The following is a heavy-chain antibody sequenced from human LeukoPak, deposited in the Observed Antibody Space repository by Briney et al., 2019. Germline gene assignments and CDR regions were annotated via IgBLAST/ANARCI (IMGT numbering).Heavy chain of an antibody. CDR2: IYSGGNT. CDR3: ARKTDSGGQGDY. CDR1: GFTVSRNY. D-gene: IGHD3-22*01. V-gene: IGHV3-66*01. Sequence: GGSLRLSCAASGFTVSRNYMSWVRQAPGKGLECVSVIYSGGNTYYTDSVKGRFTISRDNSKNTLYLQMNSLRAEDTAVYYCARKTDSGGQGDYWGPGTLVTVSS. J-gene: IGHJ4*02.